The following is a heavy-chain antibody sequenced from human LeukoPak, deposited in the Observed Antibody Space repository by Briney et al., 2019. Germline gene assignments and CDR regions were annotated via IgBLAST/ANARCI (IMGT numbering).Heavy chain of an antibody. V-gene: IGHV3-23*01. CDR3: AKDPLIDIVATPDY. Sequence: PGGSLRLSCAASGFTFSSYAMSWVRQAPGKGLEWVSAISGSGGSTYYADSVKGRFTISRDNSKNTLYLQMNSLRAEDTAVYYCAKDPLIDIVATPDYWGQGPLVTVSS. CDR2: ISGSGGST. D-gene: IGHD5-12*01. CDR1: GFTFSSYA. J-gene: IGHJ4*02.